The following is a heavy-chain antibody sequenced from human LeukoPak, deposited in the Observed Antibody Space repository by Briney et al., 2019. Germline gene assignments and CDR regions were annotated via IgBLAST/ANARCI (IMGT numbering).Heavy chain of an antibody. CDR1: GGSVSSGSYY. D-gene: IGHD3-10*01. J-gene: IGHJ4*02. Sequence: SETLSLTCTVSGGSVSSGSYYWRWIRQPPGTGLEWIGYIYYSGSTNYNPSLKSRVTISVDTSKNQFSLKLSSVTAADTAVYYCARVVGMVRGVIITAYYFDYWGQGTLVTVSS. CDR2: IYYSGST. CDR3: ARVVGMVRGVIITAYYFDY. V-gene: IGHV4-61*01.